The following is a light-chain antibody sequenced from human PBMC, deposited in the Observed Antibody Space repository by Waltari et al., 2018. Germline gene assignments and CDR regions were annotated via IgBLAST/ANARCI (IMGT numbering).Light chain of an antibody. CDR1: SSDVGGYNF. CDR3: CSYAGGATWL. V-gene: IGLV2-23*01. Sequence: QSALTQPASVSESPGQSITISCTGTSSDVGGYNFVSWYQQSGKAPKLMIYEDTKRPAGVSDRFSGSKSGNTASLTISGLQAEDEADYYCCSYAGGATWLVGGGTKLTVL. J-gene: IGLJ2*01. CDR2: EDT.